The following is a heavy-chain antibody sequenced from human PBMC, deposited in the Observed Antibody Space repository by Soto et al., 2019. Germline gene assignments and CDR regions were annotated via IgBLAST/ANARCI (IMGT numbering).Heavy chain of an antibody. CDR2: VNPIVGMS. CDR3: ATSYGSGSTHFDS. J-gene: IGHJ4*02. D-gene: IGHD3-10*01. Sequence: QVQLVQSGAEVKKPGSSVKVSCTASGGTFNSYTLNWVRQAPGQRLEWVGRVNPIVGMSDSASKFQGRVTMPADRSTSKAYMDLTGLKSEDTAVYYCATSYGSGSTHFDSWGQGTLVTVSS. CDR1: GGTFNSYT. V-gene: IGHV1-69*02.